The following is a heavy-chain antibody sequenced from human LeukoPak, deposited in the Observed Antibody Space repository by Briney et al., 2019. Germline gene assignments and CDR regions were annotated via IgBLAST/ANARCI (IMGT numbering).Heavy chain of an antibody. CDR3: AKVRMVRGVIPHYFDY. V-gene: IGHV3-33*06. CDR2: IWYDGSNI. J-gene: IGHJ4*02. D-gene: IGHD3-10*01. Sequence: GGSLRLSCRASGFTFSSYGLHWVRQAPGKGLEWVAVIWYDGSNIQYADSVKGRFTISRDNSKNTLYLQMNSLRAEDTAVYYCAKVRMVRGVIPHYFDYWGQGTLVTVSS. CDR1: GFTFSSYG.